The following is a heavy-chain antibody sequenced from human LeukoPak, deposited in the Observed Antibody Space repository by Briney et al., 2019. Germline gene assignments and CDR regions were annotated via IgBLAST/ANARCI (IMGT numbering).Heavy chain of an antibody. CDR3: STARVPGYLPDY. V-gene: IGHV3-15*01. D-gene: IGHD3-9*01. J-gene: IGHJ4*02. CDR2: MKSKVEGGTT. CDR1: GFTFSNAW. Sequence: KPGGSLRLSCAGSGFTFSNAWMNWVRQAPGKGLEWVGRMKSKVEGGTTDYAAPVKGRFTISRDYSKNTLYLQMNSLKIEDTAVYYCSTARVPGYLPDYWGRGTLVTVSS.